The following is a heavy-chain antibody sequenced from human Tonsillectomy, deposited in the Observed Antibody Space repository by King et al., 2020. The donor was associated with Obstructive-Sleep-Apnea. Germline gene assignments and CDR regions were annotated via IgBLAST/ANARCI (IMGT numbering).Heavy chain of an antibody. Sequence: VQLVKSGGGLVQPGGSLRLSCAGSGFTFSSNAMTWVRQAPGKGLEWVSSLTANGDTTYYAESVKGRFTISRDNSKNTLYLQMNSLRGEDTAVYYCTKDVDTQYYDFWSGYGMDVWGQGTTVTVSS. J-gene: IGHJ6*02. CDR1: GFTFSSNA. CDR2: LTANGDTT. V-gene: IGHV3-23*04. D-gene: IGHD3-3*01. CDR3: TKDVDTQYYDFWSGYGMDV.